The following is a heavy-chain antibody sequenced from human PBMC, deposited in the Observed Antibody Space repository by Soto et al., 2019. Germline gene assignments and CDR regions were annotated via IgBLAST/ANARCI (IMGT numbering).Heavy chain of an antibody. V-gene: IGHV3-23*01. CDR3: EKDRPLVSPQY. CDR2: ISGSGRNT. CDR1: GFTFSSFA. Sequence: PGGSLRLSCAASGFTFSSFAMSWVRQAPGKGLEWVSSISGSGRNTYHADSVKGRFTISRDNFKNALYLQMNSLRAEDTAVYYCEKDRPLVSPQYWGQGTLVTVSS. D-gene: IGHD3-3*02. J-gene: IGHJ4*02.